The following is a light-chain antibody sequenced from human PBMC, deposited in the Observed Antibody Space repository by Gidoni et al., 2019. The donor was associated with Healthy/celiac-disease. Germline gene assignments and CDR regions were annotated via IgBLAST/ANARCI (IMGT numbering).Light chain of an antibody. V-gene: IGKV4-1*01. CDR3: QQYYSTPLT. J-gene: IGKJ4*01. CDR1: QSVLYSSNNKNY. Sequence: DIVMNRATDSLAVSLGVRATINCKSSQSVLYSSNNKNYLAWYQQKPGQPPKLLIYWASTRESGVPDRFSGSGSGTDFTLTISSLQAEDVAVYYCQQYYSTPLTFGGGTKVEIK. CDR2: WAS.